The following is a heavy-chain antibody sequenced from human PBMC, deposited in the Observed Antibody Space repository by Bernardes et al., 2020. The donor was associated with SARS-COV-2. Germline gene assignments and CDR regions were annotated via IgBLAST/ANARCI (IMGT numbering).Heavy chain of an antibody. J-gene: IGHJ4*02. Sequence: SETLSLTCSVSGGSIPSGGYSWNWIRQPPGKGLEWIGHIFHDGTTYFNPSLKGLVIMSVDRSKNQFSLKLYSVTAADTAVYYCARGPVTHFDYWGQGTLVTVSS. V-gene: IGHV4-30-2*01. CDR1: GGSIPSGGYS. CDR3: ARGPVTHFDY. D-gene: IGHD4-17*01. CDR2: IFHDGTT.